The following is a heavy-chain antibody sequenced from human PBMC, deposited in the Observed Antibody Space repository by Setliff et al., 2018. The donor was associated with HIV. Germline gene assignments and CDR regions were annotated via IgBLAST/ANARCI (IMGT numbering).Heavy chain of an antibody. CDR2: INQDGSEK. CDR1: GFIFSSYW. D-gene: IGHD1-26*01. CDR3: ARDRPKWEPLSAVDY. J-gene: IGHJ4*02. V-gene: IGHV3-7*01. Sequence: GGSLRLSCAVSGFIFSSYWMSWVRQAPGKGLEWVANINQDGSEKYYVDSVKGRFTISRDNAKKSLYLQMNSLRAEDTAVYYCARDRPKWEPLSAVDYWGQGALVTVSS.